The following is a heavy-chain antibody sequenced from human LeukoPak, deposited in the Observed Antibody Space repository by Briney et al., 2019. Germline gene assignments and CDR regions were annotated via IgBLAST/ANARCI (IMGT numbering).Heavy chain of an antibody. CDR2: ISSGSDYI. CDR3: ARDRSLGPPGGFDY. J-gene: IGHJ4*02. V-gene: IGHV3-21*01. CDR1: GFTFSSYS. Sequence: GGSLRLSCSASGFTFSSYSMNWVRQAPGKGLEWVSTISSGSDYIYYADSVKGRFTISRDNAKNSVYLQMDSLRADDTAVYYCARDRSLGPPGGFDYWGQGTLVTVSS. D-gene: IGHD3-16*01.